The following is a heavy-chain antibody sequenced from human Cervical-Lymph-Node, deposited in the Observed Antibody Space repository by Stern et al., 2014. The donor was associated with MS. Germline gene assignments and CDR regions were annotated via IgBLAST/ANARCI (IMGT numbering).Heavy chain of an antibody. V-gene: IGHV5-51*03. Sequence: VQLVESGAEVRKPGESLKISCKASGYSFANFWIGWVRQVPGKGLELMGVIYPGDSDTRYSPCFQSQVTLSAVATIRTADRQWSSLKASDTGIYYCARRGLGYDGADHWGQGALVTAPS. J-gene: IGHJ4*02. CDR1: GYSFANFW. CDR3: ARRGLGYDGADH. CDR2: IYPGDSDT. D-gene: IGHD3-16*01.